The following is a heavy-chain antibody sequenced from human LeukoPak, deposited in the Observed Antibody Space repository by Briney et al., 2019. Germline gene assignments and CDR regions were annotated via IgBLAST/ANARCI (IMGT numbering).Heavy chain of an antibody. V-gene: IGHV3-11*04. CDR2: ISSSGSTI. D-gene: IGHD3-16*02. CDR1: GFTFSDYY. CDR3: ARARGPFLSTFGGVIVPDY. Sequence: GGSLRLSCAASGFTFSDYYMSWIRQAPGEGLEWVSYISSSGSTIYYADSVKGRFTISRDNAKNSLYLQMNSLRAEDTAVYYCARARGPFLSTFGGVIVPDYWGQGTLVTVSS. J-gene: IGHJ4*02.